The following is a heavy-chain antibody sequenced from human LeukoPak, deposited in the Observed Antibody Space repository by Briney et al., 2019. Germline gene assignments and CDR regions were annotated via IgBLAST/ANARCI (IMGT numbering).Heavy chain of an antibody. V-gene: IGHV3-74*03. CDR1: GFTFSTYW. CDR2: INGDGSRT. CDR3: ARLREGDYHFDY. J-gene: IGHJ4*02. Sequence: GGSLRLSCVASGFTFSTYWMNWVRQAPGKGLVWVSRINGDGSRTTYADSVKGRFTISRDNAKNTLYLQMNSLRAEGTAVYYCARLREGDYHFDYWGQGTLVTVSS. D-gene: IGHD4-17*01.